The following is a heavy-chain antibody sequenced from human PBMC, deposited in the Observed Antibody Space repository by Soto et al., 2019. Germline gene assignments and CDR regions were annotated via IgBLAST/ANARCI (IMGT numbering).Heavy chain of an antibody. CDR2: INHSGST. D-gene: IGHD6-13*01. Sequence: PSETLSLTCAVYGGSFSGYYWSWIRQPPGKGLEWIGEINHSGSTNYNPSLKSRVTISVDTSKNQFSLKLSSVTAADTAVYYCARGLRKTGAAGTAGYYGMDVWGQGTTVTVSS. V-gene: IGHV4-34*01. J-gene: IGHJ6*02. CDR1: GGSFSGYY. CDR3: ARGLRKTGAAGTAGYYGMDV.